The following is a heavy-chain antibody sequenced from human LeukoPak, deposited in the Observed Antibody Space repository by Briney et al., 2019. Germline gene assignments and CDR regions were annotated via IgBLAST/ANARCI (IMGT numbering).Heavy chain of an antibody. D-gene: IGHD5-12*01. Sequence: GGSLRLSCAASGFTFSSYSMNWVRQAPGKGLEWVSSISSSSSYIYYADSVKGRFTISRDNAKNSLYLQMNSLRAEDTAVNYCARVRYSGYDLLGGLNDYWSQGTLVTVSS. CDR2: ISSSSSYI. CDR1: GFTFSSYS. V-gene: IGHV3-21*01. CDR3: ARVRYSGYDLLGGLNDY. J-gene: IGHJ4*02.